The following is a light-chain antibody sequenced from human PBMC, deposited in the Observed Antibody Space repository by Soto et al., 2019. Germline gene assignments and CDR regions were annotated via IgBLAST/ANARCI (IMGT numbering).Light chain of an antibody. CDR1: QIISNA. J-gene: IGKJ1*01. Sequence: AIQMTQSPSPLSESPGGRATISCRASQIISNALAWYQQKPGKAPKLLIYAASTLESGVPSRFSGSGAGTDFTLTISSLQPEDFATYYCQQDNNYPRTFGQGTKVDIK. CDR2: AAS. V-gene: IGKV1D-13*01. CDR3: QQDNNYPRT.